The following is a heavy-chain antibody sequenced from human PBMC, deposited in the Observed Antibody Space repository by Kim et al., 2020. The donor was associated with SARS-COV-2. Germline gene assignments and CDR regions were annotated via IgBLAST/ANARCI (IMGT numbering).Heavy chain of an antibody. J-gene: IGHJ4*02. V-gene: IGHV3-23*01. CDR3: STALTAVGLSNH. Sequence: YYADSVKGRFTTSRDNSKDTLYLQMNSLGVEDTAVYYCSTALTAVGLSNHWGQGTLVSVSS. D-gene: IGHD5-18*01.